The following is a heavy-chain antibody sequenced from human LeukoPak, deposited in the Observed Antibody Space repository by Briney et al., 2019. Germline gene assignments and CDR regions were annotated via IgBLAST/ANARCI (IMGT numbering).Heavy chain of an antibody. CDR3: AKEVYDFWSGYPFDY. V-gene: IGHV3-21*04. CDR2: ISSSSSYI. Sequence: GGSLRLSCAASGFTSSSYSMNWVRQAPGKGLEWVSSISSSSSYIYYADSVKGRFTISRDNSKNTLYLQMNSLRAEDTAVYYCAKEVYDFWSGYPFDYWGQGTLVTVSS. CDR1: GFTSSSYS. D-gene: IGHD3-3*01. J-gene: IGHJ4*02.